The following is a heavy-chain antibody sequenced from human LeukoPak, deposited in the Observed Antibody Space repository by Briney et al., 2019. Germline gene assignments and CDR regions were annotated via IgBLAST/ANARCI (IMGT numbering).Heavy chain of an antibody. V-gene: IGHV3-11*01. D-gene: IGHD6-13*01. CDR2: ISSSGSTI. CDR3: ARDHDSSSWFFDY. J-gene: IGHJ4*02. CDR1: GFTFSGYY. Sequence: GGSLRLSCAASGFTFSGYYMSWIRQAPGKGLEWVSYISSSGSTIYYADSVKGRFTISRDNAKNSLYLQMNSLRAEDTAVYYCARDHDSSSWFFDYWGQGTLVTVSS.